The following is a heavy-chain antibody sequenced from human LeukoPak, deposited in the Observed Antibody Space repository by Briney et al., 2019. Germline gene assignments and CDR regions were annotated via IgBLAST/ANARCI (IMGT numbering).Heavy chain of an antibody. V-gene: IGHV3-7*04. CDR3: ARAVWFGELSEKWFDP. Sequence: GGPLRLSCAASGFTFTNYWMNLVRQAPGKGLEWVANIKQDGSEKYYVDSVKGRFIISRDNAKNSLYLQMNSLRAEDTAVYYCARAVWFGELSEKWFDPWGQGTLVTVSS. CDR1: GFTFTNYW. CDR2: IKQDGSEK. J-gene: IGHJ5*02. D-gene: IGHD3-10*01.